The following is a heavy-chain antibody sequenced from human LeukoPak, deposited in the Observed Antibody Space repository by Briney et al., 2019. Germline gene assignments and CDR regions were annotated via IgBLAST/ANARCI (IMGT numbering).Heavy chain of an antibody. Sequence: GGSLRLSCAASGFTFSSYWMSWVRQAPGKGLEWGSSISTSSIYIYYADSLKGRFTISRDNAKTSLYLQMSSLRAEDTAMYYCARSLWFGDSNLDYWGQGTLVTVSS. J-gene: IGHJ4*02. CDR3: ARSLWFGDSNLDY. D-gene: IGHD3-10*01. CDR1: GFTFSSYW. V-gene: IGHV3-21*01. CDR2: ISTSSIYI.